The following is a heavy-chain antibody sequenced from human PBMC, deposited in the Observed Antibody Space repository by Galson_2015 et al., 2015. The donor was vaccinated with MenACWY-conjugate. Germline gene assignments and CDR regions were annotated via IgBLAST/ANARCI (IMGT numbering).Heavy chain of an antibody. J-gene: IGHJ4*02. CDR3: TADYCSGGSCRED. Sequence: LILSCAASGFTFINAWLSWVRQAPGKGLEWIGHVKSKSDGGTADYAAPVTGRFTISRDDSKSTLYLEMNSLKSEDTAVYYCTADYCSGGSCREDWGQGTLVAVSS. V-gene: IGHV3-15*01. CDR1: GFTFINAW. CDR2: VKSKSDGGTA. D-gene: IGHD2-15*01.